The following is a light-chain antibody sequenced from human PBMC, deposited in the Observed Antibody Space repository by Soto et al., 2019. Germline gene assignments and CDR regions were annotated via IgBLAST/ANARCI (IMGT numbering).Light chain of an antibody. CDR1: QGIRND. Sequence: AIQMTQSPSSLSASVGDRVTITCRASQGIRNDLGWYQQKPGKAPKLLIYAASSLQSGVPSRFIGSGSGTDFTLTISSLQPEDFAAYDCLQDYNYPWTCGQGTKVEIK. CDR3: LQDYNYPWT. J-gene: IGKJ1*01. CDR2: AAS. V-gene: IGKV1-6*01.